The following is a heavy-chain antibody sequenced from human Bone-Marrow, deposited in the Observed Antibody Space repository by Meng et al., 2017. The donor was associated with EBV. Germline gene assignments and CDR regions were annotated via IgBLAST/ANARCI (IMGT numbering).Heavy chain of an antibody. CDR1: GGTFSSYA. D-gene: IGHD5-24*01. CDR2: IIPIFGTA. J-gene: IGHJ4*02. Sequence: QVQLVQSGAEVXXXXXXVKXSXXXSGGTFSSYAISWVRQAPGQGLEWMGGIIPIFGTANYAQKFRGRVTITADESTSTAYMELSSLRSEDTAVYYCARDREMATPPSHFDYWGQGTLVTVSS. V-gene: IGHV1-69*01. CDR3: ARDREMATPPSHFDY.